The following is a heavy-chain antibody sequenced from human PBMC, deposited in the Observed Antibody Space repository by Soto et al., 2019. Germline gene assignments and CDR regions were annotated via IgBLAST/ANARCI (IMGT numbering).Heavy chain of an antibody. CDR1: GFIVSSNH. V-gene: IGHV3-53*01. J-gene: IGHJ4*02. D-gene: IGHD2-2*01. Sequence: EVQLVESGGGLIQPGGSLKLSCAASGFIVSSNHMSWVRQAPGKGLEWVSIIYSGGSTYYADSVKGRFTISRDNSKNTLYLQMNSLRAEDTAMYYCARDGKSTTSCNTGCNFDSWGQGTLVTVSS. CDR2: IYSGGST. CDR3: ARDGKSTTSCNTGCNFDS.